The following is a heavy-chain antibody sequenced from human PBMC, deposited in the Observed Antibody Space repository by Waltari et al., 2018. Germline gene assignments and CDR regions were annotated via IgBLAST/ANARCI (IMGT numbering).Heavy chain of an antibody. D-gene: IGHD4-17*01. J-gene: IGHJ3*02. CDR1: GYSISSGYY. Sequence: QVQLQESGPGLVKPSETLSLTCAVSGYSISSGYYWGWIRQPPGKGLEWIGSIYHSGSTYYNPSLKSRVTISVDTSKNQFSLKLSSVTAADTAVYYCASPLTVTTYDAFDIWGQGTMVTVSS. CDR3: ASPLTVTTYDAFDI. V-gene: IGHV4-38-2*01. CDR2: IYHSGST.